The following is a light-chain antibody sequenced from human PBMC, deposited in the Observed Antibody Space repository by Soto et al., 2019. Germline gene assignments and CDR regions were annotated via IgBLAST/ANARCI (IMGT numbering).Light chain of an antibody. Sequence: EIVLTQSPGTLSLSPGERATLSCRASQSVSSSYLAWYQQKPGQAPRLLIYGASTRATGIPARFSGSGSGTEFTLTISSLQSEDFAVYYCQQYNSWPFTFGPGTKVDNK. CDR2: GAS. V-gene: IGKV3D-15*01. J-gene: IGKJ3*01. CDR1: QSVSSSY. CDR3: QQYNSWPFT.